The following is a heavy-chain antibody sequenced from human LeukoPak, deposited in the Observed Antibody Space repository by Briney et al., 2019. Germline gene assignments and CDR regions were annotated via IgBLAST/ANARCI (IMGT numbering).Heavy chain of an antibody. J-gene: IGHJ4*02. V-gene: IGHV1-18*01. Sequence: ASVKVSCKASGYTFTSYGISWVRQAPGQGLEWMGWISAYNGNTNYAQKLQGRVTMTTDTSTSTAYMELRSLRSDGTAVYYCASSPWDGGYCDYWGQGTLVTVSS. CDR3: ASSPWDGGYCDY. CDR1: GYTFTSYG. D-gene: IGHD1-26*01. CDR2: ISAYNGNT.